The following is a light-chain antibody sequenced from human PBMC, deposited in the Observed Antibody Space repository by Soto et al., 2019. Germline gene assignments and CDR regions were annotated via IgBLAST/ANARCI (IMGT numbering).Light chain of an antibody. J-gene: IGKJ1*01. CDR2: TAS. Sequence: DIQITQSPSTLTASVGNRVTITCRTRQSINTWLAWYQQKPGKAPRLLIYTASSLEGGVPSRFSGSGSGTEFTLTISSLQPDDFAKSYCQQHESYPRTFGQGTKVEIK. CDR1: QSINTW. V-gene: IGKV1-5*03. CDR3: QQHESYPRT.